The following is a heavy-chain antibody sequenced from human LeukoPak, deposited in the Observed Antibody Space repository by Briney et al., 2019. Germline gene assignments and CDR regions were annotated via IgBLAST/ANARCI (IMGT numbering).Heavy chain of an antibody. CDR2: IYHSGST. V-gene: IGHV4-38-2*02. J-gene: IGHJ4*02. D-gene: IGHD3-22*01. Sequence: SETLSLTRTVSGYSISSGYYWGWIRQPPGKGLEWIGSIYHSGSTYYNPSLKSRVTISVDTSKNQFSLKLSSVTAADTAVYYCARGRVYDSSAYPASPFDYWGQGTLVTVSS. CDR3: ARGRVYDSSAYPASPFDY. CDR1: GYSISSGYY.